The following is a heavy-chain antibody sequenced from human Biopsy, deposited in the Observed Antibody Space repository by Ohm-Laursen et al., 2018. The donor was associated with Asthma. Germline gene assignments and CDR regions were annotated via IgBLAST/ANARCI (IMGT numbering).Heavy chain of an antibody. CDR3: ARAVDYSHYYGIDV. D-gene: IGHD3-10*01. CDR1: GYTFNSAG. CDR2: ISVYNGNT. Sequence: SSVKVSCKTSGYTFNSAGITWVRQAPGQVLEWMGWISVYNGNTKVAQKLQDRVTMITDTSTSTAYMELMSLRSDDTAVYFCARAVDYSHYYGIDVWGQGTTVTVS. V-gene: IGHV1-18*01. J-gene: IGHJ6*02.